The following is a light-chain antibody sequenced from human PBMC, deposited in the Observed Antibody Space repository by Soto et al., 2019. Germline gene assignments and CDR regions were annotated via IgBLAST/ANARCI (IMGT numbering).Light chain of an antibody. V-gene: IGLV2-14*01. Sequence: QSVLTQPASVSGSPGQSITISCTGTSSDVGGYNSVSWYQQHPGKAPKLMIYDVSNRPSGVSNRFSGSKSGNTASLTISGLQAEDEADYCCSSYTSSNTLVFGGGTKVTVL. CDR3: SSYTSSNTLV. CDR2: DVS. J-gene: IGLJ3*02. CDR1: SSDVGGYNS.